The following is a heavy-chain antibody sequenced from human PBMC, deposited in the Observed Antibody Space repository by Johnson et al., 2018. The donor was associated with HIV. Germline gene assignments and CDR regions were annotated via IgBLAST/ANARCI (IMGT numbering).Heavy chain of an antibody. CDR3: ARVWLLGAFDI. CDR2: ISYDGSNK. V-gene: IGHV3-30*14. J-gene: IGHJ3*02. CDR1: GFTFSSYA. Sequence: QVLLVESGGGVVQPGRSLRLSCAASGFTFSSYAMHWVRQAPGKGLEWVAVISYDGSNKYYADSVKGRFTISRDNSKNTLYLQMNSLRAEDTAVFYCARVWLLGAFDIWGQGTMVTVSS. D-gene: IGHD3-16*01.